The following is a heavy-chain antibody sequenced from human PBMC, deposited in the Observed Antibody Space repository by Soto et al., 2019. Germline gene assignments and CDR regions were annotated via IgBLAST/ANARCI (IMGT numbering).Heavy chain of an antibody. CDR2: IIPIFGTA. J-gene: IGHJ6*01. CDR1: GGTFSSYA. D-gene: IGHD2-15*01. V-gene: IGHV1-69*12. Sequence: QVQLVQSGAEVKKPGSSVKVSCKASGGTFSSYAISWVRQAPGQGLEWMGGIIPIFGTANYAQKFQGRVRITADASTSTAYMELNSLRSEDTAVYYCARGHCSGGSCYFFYYYGMDVWGQGTTVTVSS. CDR3: ARGHCSGGSCYFFYYYGMDV.